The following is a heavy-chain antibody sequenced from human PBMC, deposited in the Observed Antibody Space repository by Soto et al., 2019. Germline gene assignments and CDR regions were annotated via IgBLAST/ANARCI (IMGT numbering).Heavy chain of an antibody. Sequence: SETLSLTCTVSGGSINNYYWSWIRQPPGKGLEWIGYIYYSGSTNYNPSLKSRVTISVDTSKNQFSLKLSSVTAADTAVYYCARSYGADYWGQGTLVTVSS. J-gene: IGHJ4*02. D-gene: IGHD1-26*01. CDR2: IYYSGST. V-gene: IGHV4-59*01. CDR3: ARSYGADY. CDR1: GGSINNYY.